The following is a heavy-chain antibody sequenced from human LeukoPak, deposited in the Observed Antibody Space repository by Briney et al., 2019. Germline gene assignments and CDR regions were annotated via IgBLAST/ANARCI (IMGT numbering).Heavy chain of an antibody. CDR1: GDSISSYY. Sequence: SETLSLACTVPGDSISSYYWSWIQQPPGQGLEWIGYIYYSGSTNYNPSLKSRVTISVDTSKNQFSLKLSSVTAADTAVYYCARGLEDIVATPLSDYWGQGTLVTVSS. D-gene: IGHD5-12*01. CDR3: ARGLEDIVATPLSDY. V-gene: IGHV4-59*01. CDR2: IYYSGST. J-gene: IGHJ4*02.